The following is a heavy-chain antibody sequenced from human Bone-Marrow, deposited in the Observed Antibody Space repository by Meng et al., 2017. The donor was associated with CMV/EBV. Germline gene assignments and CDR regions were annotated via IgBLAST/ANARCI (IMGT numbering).Heavy chain of an antibody. J-gene: IGHJ4*02. Sequence: ASVKVSCKASGYTFTSYYMHWVRQAPGQGLEWMGIINPSGGSTSYAQKFQGRVTMTRDTSTSTAYMELRSLRSEDAAVYYCARRATFRGGPIGNYWGQGTLVTVSS. CDR3: ARRATFRGGPIGNY. V-gene: IGHV1-46*01. CDR1: GYTFTSYY. D-gene: IGHD3-16*01. CDR2: INPSGGST.